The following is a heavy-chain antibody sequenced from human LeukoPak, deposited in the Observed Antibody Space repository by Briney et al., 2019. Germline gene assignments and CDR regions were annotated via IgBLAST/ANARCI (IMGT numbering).Heavy chain of an antibody. D-gene: IGHD1-26*01. V-gene: IGHV4-34*01. J-gene: IGHJ4*02. CDR1: GGSFSGYY. Sequence: PSETLSLTCAVYGGSFSGYYWSWIRQPPGKGLEWIGEINHSGSTNYNPSLKSRVTISVDRSKNQFSLKLSSVTAADTAVYYCARDVGATPGYFDYWGQGTLVTVSS. CDR3: ARDVGATPGYFDY. CDR2: INHSGST.